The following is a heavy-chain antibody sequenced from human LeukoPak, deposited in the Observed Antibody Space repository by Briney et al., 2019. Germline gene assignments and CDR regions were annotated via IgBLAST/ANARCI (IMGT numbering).Heavy chain of an antibody. V-gene: IGHV3-23*01. CDR1: GFTFNTYA. CDR2: NSGSGGST. Sequence: GGSLRLSCAASGFTFNTYAMSWVRQAPGKGLEWVSSNSGSGGSTYYADSVEGRFTISRDNSKNTLYLQMNSLRAEDTAVYYCVRDAIIVPGTFDYWGQGTLVTVTS. CDR3: VRDAIIVPGTFDY. D-gene: IGHD3-22*01. J-gene: IGHJ4*02.